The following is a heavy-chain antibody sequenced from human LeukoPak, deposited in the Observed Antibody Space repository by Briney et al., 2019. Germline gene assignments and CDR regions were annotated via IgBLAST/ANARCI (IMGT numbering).Heavy chain of an antibody. CDR2: VSVSGST. D-gene: IGHD3-9*01. Sequence: GGSLRLSCATSGFTFSNYAMTWVRQAPGKGLEWVSGVSVSGSTYYADFVKGRFTISRDNSKNTMYLHMNSLRAEDTAVYYCAKEIYDILSGYDNWGQGTLVTVSS. J-gene: IGHJ4*02. V-gene: IGHV3-23*01. CDR1: GFTFSNYA. CDR3: AKEIYDILSGYDN.